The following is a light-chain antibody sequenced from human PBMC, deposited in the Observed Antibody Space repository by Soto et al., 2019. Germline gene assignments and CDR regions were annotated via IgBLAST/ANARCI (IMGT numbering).Light chain of an antibody. CDR3: QQYYSYPLT. Sequence: AIRMTQSPSSFSASTGDRVTITCRASQGISSYLAWYQQKPGKAPKLLIYAASTLQSGVPSRFSGSGSGTDFTLTIRCLQSEDFATYNCQQYYSYPLTFGGGPKVEIK. CDR1: QGISSY. J-gene: IGKJ4*01. CDR2: AAS. V-gene: IGKV1-8*01.